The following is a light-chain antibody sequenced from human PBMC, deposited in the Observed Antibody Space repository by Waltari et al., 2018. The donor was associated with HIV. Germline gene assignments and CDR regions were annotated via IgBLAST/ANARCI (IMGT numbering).Light chain of an antibody. CDR2: DAA. V-gene: IGKV3-20*01. CDR3: HQYGSSPRA. J-gene: IGKJ1*01. Sequence: EIVLTQSPGTLSLSPGERATLSCRASQSVSSSYLAWYQQKPGQAPRLLIYDAATRATCIPDSFSGSGSGTDFTRTINGLEPEDFAVYYCHQYGSSPRAFGPGTKVEIK. CDR1: QSVSSSY.